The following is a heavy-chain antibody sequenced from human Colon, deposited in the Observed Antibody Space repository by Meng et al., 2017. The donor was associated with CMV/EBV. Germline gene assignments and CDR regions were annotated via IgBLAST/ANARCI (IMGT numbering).Heavy chain of an antibody. J-gene: IGHJ4*02. D-gene: IGHD6-6*01. Sequence: GESLKISCAASGFTFSSYEMNWVRQAPGKGLEWVSYISANGRTIYYADSVKGRFTISRDNAWNSLYLQMNSLRAGDTAVYYCARVVFYSSSSFFDYWGQGTLVNVSS. V-gene: IGHV3-48*03. CDR2: ISANGRTI. CDR1: GFTFSSYE. CDR3: ARVVFYSSSSFFDY.